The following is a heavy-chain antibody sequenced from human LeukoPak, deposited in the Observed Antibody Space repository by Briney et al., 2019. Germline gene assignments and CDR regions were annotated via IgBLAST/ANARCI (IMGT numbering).Heavy chain of an antibody. V-gene: IGHV4-59*08. Sequence: SETLSLTCSVSGGSISNYFWTWIRQPPGKGLEWIGYIYSSGSTYYNPSLKSRVTISVDTSKNRFSLKLSTVTAANTAVYYCARRPTGDPKFDYWGQGTLVTVSS. CDR2: IYSSGST. CDR1: GGSISNYF. J-gene: IGHJ4*02. CDR3: ARRPTGDPKFDY. D-gene: IGHD7-27*01.